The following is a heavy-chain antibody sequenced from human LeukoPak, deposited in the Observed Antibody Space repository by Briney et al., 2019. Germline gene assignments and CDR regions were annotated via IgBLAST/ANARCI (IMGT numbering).Heavy chain of an antibody. V-gene: IGHV3-30*02. D-gene: IGHD1-20*01. CDR3: AKDNWNYDYMDV. CDR1: GFTFSTYG. Sequence: GGSLRLSCAASGFTFSTYGMHWVRQAPGKGLEWVAFIRYDGSNEYYADSVKGRFTISRDNSKNTLYLQMNSLRAEDTAVYYCAKDNWNYDYMDVWGKGTTVTVSS. CDR2: IRYDGSNE. J-gene: IGHJ6*03.